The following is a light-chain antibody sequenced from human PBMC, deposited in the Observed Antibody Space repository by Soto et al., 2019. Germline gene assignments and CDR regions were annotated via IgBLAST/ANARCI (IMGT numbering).Light chain of an antibody. Sequence: EILLTQSPSTLSLSPGEGVTLSCRASQSVTVNSLAWYQQKPGQAPRLLIYAASTRAAAVPDRFTGSGSGTDFALTISRLEPEDFGVYYCQQYGSSYPWTFGQGTKVEIK. CDR2: AAS. CDR3: QQYGSSYPWT. J-gene: IGKJ1*01. V-gene: IGKV3-20*01. CDR1: QSVTVNS.